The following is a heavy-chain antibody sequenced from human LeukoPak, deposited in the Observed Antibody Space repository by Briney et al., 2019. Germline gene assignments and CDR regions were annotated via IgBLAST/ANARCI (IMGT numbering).Heavy chain of an antibody. D-gene: IGHD2-15*01. CDR1: GGSISSSSYY. V-gene: IGHV4-39*07. J-gene: IGHJ3*02. CDR2: INHSGST. CDR3: ACISGRDANNNDAFDI. Sequence: PSETLSLTCTVSGGSISSSSYYWSWIRQPPGKGLEWIGEINHSGSTNYNPSLKSRVTISVDTSKNQFSLKLSSVTAADTAVYYCACISGRDANNNDAFDIWGQGTMVTVSS.